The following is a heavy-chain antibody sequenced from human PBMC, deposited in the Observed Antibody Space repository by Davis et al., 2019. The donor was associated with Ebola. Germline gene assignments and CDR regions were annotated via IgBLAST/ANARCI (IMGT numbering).Heavy chain of an antibody. Sequence: PSETLSLTCAASGFRFSSYAMTWVRQAPGKGLEWVSLISSDGSSRYYVDSVKGRFTISRDNSKNTVYLQMNSLRADDTATYYCAKDGRAADLDSWGQGTLVIVSS. V-gene: IGHV3-23*01. CDR1: GFRFSSYA. J-gene: IGHJ5*01. D-gene: IGHD6-25*01. CDR3: AKDGRAADLDS. CDR2: ISSDGSSR.